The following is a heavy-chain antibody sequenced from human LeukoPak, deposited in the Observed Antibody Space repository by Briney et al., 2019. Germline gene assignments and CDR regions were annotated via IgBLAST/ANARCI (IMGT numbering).Heavy chain of an antibody. J-gene: IGHJ4*02. CDR3: ARSYYYDSSGYFPDY. Sequence: SETLSLTCAVYGGSFSGYYWSWIRQPPGKGLEWIGYIYYSGSTNYNPSLKSRVTISVDTSKNQFSLKLSSVTAADTAVYYCARSYYYDSSGYFPDYWGQGTLVTVSS. CDR2: IYYSGST. V-gene: IGHV4-59*01. D-gene: IGHD3-22*01. CDR1: GGSFSGYY.